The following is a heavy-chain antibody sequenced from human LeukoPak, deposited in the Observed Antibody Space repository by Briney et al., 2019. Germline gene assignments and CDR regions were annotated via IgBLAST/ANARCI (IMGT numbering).Heavy chain of an antibody. J-gene: IGHJ4*02. CDR3: ARVGINYYGSGSYFDY. CDR1: GFTFSSYS. Sequence: PGGSLRLSCAASGFTFSSYSMNWVRQAPGKGLEWVSSISSSSSYIYYADSVKGRFTISRDNAKNSLYLQMNSLRAEDTAVYYCARVGINYYGSGSYFDYWGQGNLVTVSS. CDR2: ISSSSSYI. V-gene: IGHV3-21*01. D-gene: IGHD3-10*01.